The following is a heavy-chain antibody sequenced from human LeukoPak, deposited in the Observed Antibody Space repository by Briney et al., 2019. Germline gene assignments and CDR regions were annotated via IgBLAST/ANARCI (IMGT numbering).Heavy chain of an antibody. CDR2: ISGNGGNT. J-gene: IGHJ2*01. V-gene: IGHV3-23*01. CDR1: GFTFSSYG. Sequence: PGGSLRLSCAASGFTFSSYGMSWVRQAPGKRLEWVSAISGNGGNTYYADSVKGRFTISRDNSKNTLYLQMKSLRAEDTALYYCARAIVYWFFDLWGRGTLVTVSS. CDR3: ARAIVYWFFDL. D-gene: IGHD3-22*01.